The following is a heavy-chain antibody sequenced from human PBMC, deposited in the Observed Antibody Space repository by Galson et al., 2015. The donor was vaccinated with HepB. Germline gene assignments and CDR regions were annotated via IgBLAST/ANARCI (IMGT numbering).Heavy chain of an antibody. D-gene: IGHD4-23*01. V-gene: IGHV1-8*01. Sequence: SVKVSCKASGYTFISYDLNWVRQAPGQGLEWLGWMSPKSGSTGYAQKFQGRIALTRDTSRSTAYMELSSLMSEDTAVYYCARDYGGSSGWFDLWGQGTLVTVSS. CDR3: ARDYGGSSGWFDL. CDR2: MSPKSGST. CDR1: GYTFISYD. J-gene: IGHJ5*02.